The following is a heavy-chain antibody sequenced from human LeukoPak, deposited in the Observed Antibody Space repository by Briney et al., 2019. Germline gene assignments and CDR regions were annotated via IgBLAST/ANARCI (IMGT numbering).Heavy chain of an antibody. D-gene: IGHD3-22*01. V-gene: IGHV3-20*04. Sequence: GGSLRLSCAASGFTFDDYGMSWVRQAPGKGLEWVSGINWNGGSTGYGDSVKGRFTISRDNAKNSLYLRMNSLRAEDTALYYCARDSYYYDSSTDYGDDAFDIWGQGTMVTVSS. J-gene: IGHJ3*02. CDR1: GFTFDDYG. CDR2: INWNGGST. CDR3: ARDSYYYDSSTDYGDDAFDI.